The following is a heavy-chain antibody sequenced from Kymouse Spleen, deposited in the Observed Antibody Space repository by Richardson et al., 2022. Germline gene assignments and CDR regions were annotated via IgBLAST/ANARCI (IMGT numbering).Heavy chain of an antibody. V-gene: IGHV4-34*01. CDR2: INHSGST. Sequence: QVQLQQWGAGLLKPSETLSLTCAVYGGSFSGYYWSWIRQPPGKGLEWIGEINHSGSTNYNPSLKSRVTISVDTSKNQFSLKLSSVTAADTAVYYCARGLGSSDPGGPFDYWGQGTLVTVSS. J-gene: IGHJ4*02. D-gene: IGHD6-25*01. CDR3: ARGLGSSDPGGPFDY. CDR1: GGSFSGYY.